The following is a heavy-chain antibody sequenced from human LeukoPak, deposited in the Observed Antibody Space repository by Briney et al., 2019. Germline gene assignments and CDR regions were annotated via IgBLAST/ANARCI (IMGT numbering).Heavy chain of an antibody. Sequence: PSETLSLTCTVSGGSISSYYWSWIRRPPGKGLEWIGYIYYSGSTNYNPSLKSRVTISVDTSKNQFSLKLSSVTAADTAVYYCARAIYYDSSGYCAFDIWGQGTMVTVSS. CDR3: ARAIYYDSSGYCAFDI. D-gene: IGHD3-22*01. CDR2: IYYSGST. J-gene: IGHJ3*02. CDR1: GGSISSYY. V-gene: IGHV4-59*01.